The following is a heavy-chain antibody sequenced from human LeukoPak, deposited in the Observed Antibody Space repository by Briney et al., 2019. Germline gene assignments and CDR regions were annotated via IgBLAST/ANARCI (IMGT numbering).Heavy chain of an antibody. CDR3: ARGGSPVPLY. D-gene: IGHD1-26*01. Sequence: SETLSLTCTVSGGPISSYYWSWIRQPPGKGLEWIGYIYYSGSSNYNPSLKSRVTLSVDTSKNQFSLKLSSVTAADTAVYYCARGGSPVPLYWGQGTLVTVSS. J-gene: IGHJ4*02. CDR2: IYYSGSS. V-gene: IGHV4-59*01. CDR1: GGPISSYY.